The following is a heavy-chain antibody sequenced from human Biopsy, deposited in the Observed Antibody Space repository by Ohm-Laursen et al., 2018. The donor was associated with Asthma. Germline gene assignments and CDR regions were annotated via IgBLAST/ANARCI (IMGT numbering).Heavy chain of an antibody. CDR1: GLAVSRDH. J-gene: IGHJ4*02. D-gene: IGHD3-22*01. CDR3: ARGDSSNWSHYYFGS. V-gene: IGHV3-53*01. Sequence: SLRLSCSASGLAVSRDHMFWVRQAPGKGLEWVSVIYSGGTSHTADSVRGRFTISRDYSKNTLYLQMHSLRAEDTAVYYCARGDSSNWSHYYFGSWGPGPLLPFSS. CDR2: IYSGGTS.